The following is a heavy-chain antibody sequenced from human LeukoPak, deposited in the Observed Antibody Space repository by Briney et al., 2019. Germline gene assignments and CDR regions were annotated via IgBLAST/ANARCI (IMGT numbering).Heavy chain of an antibody. CDR2: IYYSGST. J-gene: IGHJ3*02. CDR1: GGSISSYY. Sequence: SETLSLTCTVSGGSISSYYWSWIRQPPGKGLEWIGYIYYSGSTNYNPSLKSRVTISVDMSKNQFSLKLSSVTAADTAVYYCARDEGYCSGGSCSGAFDIWGQGTMVTVSS. V-gene: IGHV4-59*01. D-gene: IGHD2-15*01. CDR3: ARDEGYCSGGSCSGAFDI.